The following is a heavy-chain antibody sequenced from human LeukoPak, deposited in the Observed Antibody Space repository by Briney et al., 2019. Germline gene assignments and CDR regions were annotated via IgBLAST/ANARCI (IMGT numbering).Heavy chain of an antibody. CDR3: AKEVGCSSTSCYIGYYYYYMDV. V-gene: IGHV3-23*01. CDR2: ISGSGGST. J-gene: IGHJ6*03. Sequence: PGGSLRLSCAASGFTFSSYAMSWVRQAPGKGLEWVSAISGSGGSTYYADSVKGRFTISRDNSKNTLYLQINSLRAEDTAVYYCAKEVGCSSTSCYIGYYYYYMDVWGKGTTVTVSS. CDR1: GFTFSSYA. D-gene: IGHD2-2*02.